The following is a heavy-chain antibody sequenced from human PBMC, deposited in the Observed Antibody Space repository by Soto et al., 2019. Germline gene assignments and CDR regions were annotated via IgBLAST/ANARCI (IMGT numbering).Heavy chain of an antibody. D-gene: IGHD2-15*01. CDR1: GGTFSSYT. V-gene: IGHV1-69*02. J-gene: IGHJ2*01. CDR3: ARICSGGSCSNWYFDL. Sequence: SVKVSCTASGGTFSSYTISWVRQAPGQGLEWMGRIIPILGIANYAQKFQGRVTITADKSTSTAYMELSSLRSEDTAVYYCARICSGGSCSNWYFDLWGRGTLVTVSS. CDR2: IIPILGIA.